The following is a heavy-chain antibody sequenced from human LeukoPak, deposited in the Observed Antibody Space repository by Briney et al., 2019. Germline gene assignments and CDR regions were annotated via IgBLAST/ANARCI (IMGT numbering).Heavy chain of an antibody. J-gene: IGHJ4*02. V-gene: IGHV4-34*01. CDR1: GGSFSGYY. D-gene: IGHD3-3*01. Sequence: SETLSLTCAVYGGSFSGYYWSWIRQPPGKGLEWIGEINHSGSTNYNPSLKSRVTISVDTSKNQFSLKLSSVTAADTAVYYCARVRFLEWLSRGGYDYWGQGTLVTVSS. CDR3: ARVRFLEWLSRGGYDY. CDR2: INHSGST.